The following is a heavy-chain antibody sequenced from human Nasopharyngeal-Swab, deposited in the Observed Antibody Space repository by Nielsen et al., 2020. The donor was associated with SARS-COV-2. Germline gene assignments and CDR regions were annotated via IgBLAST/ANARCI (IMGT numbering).Heavy chain of an antibody. CDR2: ASYDGSKI. CDR3: ARDPLGVIPPPRDDGFDI. J-gene: IGHJ3*02. Sequence: GESLKISCAASRFTFSNYAMYWVRQAPGMGLEWVAVASYDGSKIYYADSVKGRFTISRDNSKNMLYLQMNSLRTEDTAVYYCARDPLGVIPPPRDDGFDIWGQGTMVTVSS. V-gene: IGHV3-30-3*01. D-gene: IGHD2-2*02. CDR1: RFTFSNYA.